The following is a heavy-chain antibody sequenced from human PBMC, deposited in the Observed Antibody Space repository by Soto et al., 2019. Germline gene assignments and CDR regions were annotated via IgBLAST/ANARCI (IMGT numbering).Heavy chain of an antibody. J-gene: IGHJ4*02. Sequence: EVQLVESGGGLVQPGGSLRLSCAASGFTVSSNYMSWVRQAPGKGLEWVSVIYSGGSTYYADSVKGRFIISRDNSKNTLYLQMNSLRAEDTAVYYCARDKSDLDDYWGQGTLATVSS. CDR3: ARDKSDLDDY. CDR2: IYSGGST. CDR1: GFTVSSNY. V-gene: IGHV3-66*01.